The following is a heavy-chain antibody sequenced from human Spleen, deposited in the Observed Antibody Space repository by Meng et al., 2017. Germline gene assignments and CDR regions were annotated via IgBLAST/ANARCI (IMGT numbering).Heavy chain of an antibody. CDR2: INAGNGNT. D-gene: IGHD3-22*01. Sequence: QVQLVQSGAEVKKPGASVKVSCKASGYTFTTYALHWVRQAPGQRLELVGWINAGNGNTKYSQKFQGRVTITRDTSASTVYMDLSSLISEDTAVYYCARDPTGVGYFDYWGHGSLVTVSS. J-gene: IGHJ4*01. CDR1: GYTFTTYA. V-gene: IGHV1-3*01. CDR3: ARDPTGVGYFDY.